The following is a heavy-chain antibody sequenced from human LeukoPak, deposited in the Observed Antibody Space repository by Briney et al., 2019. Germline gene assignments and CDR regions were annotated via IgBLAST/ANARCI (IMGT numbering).Heavy chain of an antibody. CDR2: IYYSGTT. D-gene: IGHD3-22*01. V-gene: IGHV4-39*01. J-gene: IGHJ4*02. Sequence: SETLSLTCTVSGGSIRSRTYYWGWIRQPPGKGLEWVGSIYYSGTTYYNPSLKSRVSISVDTSKNQLSLKLSSVTAAGTAVYYCARLNYYTLSGYYFDYWGQGTLVTVSS. CDR3: ARLNYYTLSGYYFDY. CDR1: GGSIRSRTYY.